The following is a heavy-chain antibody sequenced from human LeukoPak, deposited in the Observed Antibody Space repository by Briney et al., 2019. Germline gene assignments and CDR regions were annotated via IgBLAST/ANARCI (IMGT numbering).Heavy chain of an antibody. J-gene: IGHJ5*02. CDR1: GGSISGYY. CDR3: ARHGSVRSPLGP. Sequence: SETLSLTCTVSGGSISGYYWSWIRQPPGKGLEWIGYIYATGSTNYNPSLKSRVTMSVDTSKNQFSLNLRSVTAADTAVYYCARHGSVRSPLGPWGQGTLVTVSS. V-gene: IGHV4-4*09. CDR2: IYATGST. D-gene: IGHD3-10*01.